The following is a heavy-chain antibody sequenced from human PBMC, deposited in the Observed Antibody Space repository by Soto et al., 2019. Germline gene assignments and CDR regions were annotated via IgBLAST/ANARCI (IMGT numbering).Heavy chain of an antibody. CDR1: GGSISSGDYY. Sequence: PSETLSLTCTVSGGSISSGDYYWSWIRQPPGKGLGWIGYIYYSGSTYYNPSLKSRVTISVDTSKNQFSLKLSSVTAADTAVYYCARASSGSYSPFMDVWGQGTTVTVSS. CDR3: ARASSGSYSPFMDV. D-gene: IGHD3-22*01. V-gene: IGHV4-30-4*01. J-gene: IGHJ6*02. CDR2: IYYSGST.